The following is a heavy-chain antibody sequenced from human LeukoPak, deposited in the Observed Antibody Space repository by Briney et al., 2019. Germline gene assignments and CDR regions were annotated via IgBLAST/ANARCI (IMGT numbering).Heavy chain of an antibody. D-gene: IGHD4-23*01. Sequence: LTGGSLRLSCAASGFTFSSYGMHWVRQAPGKGLEWVAVIWYDGSNKYYADSVKGRFTISRDNSKNTLYLQMNSLIDEDTAVYLCARDFGGLRWNYYFDYWGQGTLVTVSS. CDR3: ARDFGGLRWNYYFDY. V-gene: IGHV3-33*01. CDR2: IWYDGSNK. J-gene: IGHJ4*02. CDR1: GFTFSSYG.